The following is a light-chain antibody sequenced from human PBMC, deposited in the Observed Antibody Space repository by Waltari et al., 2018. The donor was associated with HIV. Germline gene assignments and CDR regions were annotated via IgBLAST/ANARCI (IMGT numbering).Light chain of an antibody. J-gene: IGKJ3*01. CDR2: KTS. CDR3: LQAHSFPLT. CDR1: QGVSVW. Sequence: IQMTQSPSSVSASVGDRVTITCRASQGVSVWLDWYQRRPGKAPKLLIHKTSRLYSGVPSRFSGSGSGSEFTLTINNLQPEDLATYYCLQAHSFPLTFGPGTTVEI. V-gene: IGKV1-12*01.